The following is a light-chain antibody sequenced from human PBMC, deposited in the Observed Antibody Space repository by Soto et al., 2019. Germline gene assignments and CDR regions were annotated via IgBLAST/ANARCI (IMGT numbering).Light chain of an antibody. CDR1: QYITIY. Sequence: IVWTQSPATQSLSPGERATLSCRASQYITIYLAWYQQKPGQAPRLLIYDASSRATGIPDRFSGSGSGTDFTLIISRLEPEDFAVYYCQQYGSSSTFGQGTRLEIK. CDR3: QQYGSSST. J-gene: IGKJ5*01. V-gene: IGKV3-20*01. CDR2: DAS.